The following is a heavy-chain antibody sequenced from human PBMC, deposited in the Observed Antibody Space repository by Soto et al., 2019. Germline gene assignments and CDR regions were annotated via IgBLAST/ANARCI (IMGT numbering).Heavy chain of an antibody. J-gene: IGHJ3*02. Sequence: QVQLVESGGGVVQPGRSLRLSCAASGFTFSSYAMHWVRQAPGKGLEWVAVISYDGSNKYYADSVTCRFTISRDNSKNTLYLQMNSLRAEDTAVYYCEANGGVVVTNPDAFDIWGQGTMVTGSA. CDR2: ISYDGSNK. CDR3: EANGGVVVTNPDAFDI. CDR1: GFTFSSYA. V-gene: IGHV3-30-3*01. D-gene: IGHD2-21*02.